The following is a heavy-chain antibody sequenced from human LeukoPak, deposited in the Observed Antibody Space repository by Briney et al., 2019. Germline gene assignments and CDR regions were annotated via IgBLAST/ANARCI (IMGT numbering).Heavy chain of an antibody. V-gene: IGHV1-8*01. CDR1: GYTFTSYD. J-gene: IGHJ5*02. CDR2: MNPNSGNT. D-gene: IGHD5-18*01. Sequence: ASVKVSCKASGYTFTSYDINWVRQATGQGPEWMGWMNPNSGNTGYAQKFQGRVTMTRNTSISTAYMELSSLRSEDTAVYYCARKRTAMAKQNWFDPWGQGTLVTVSS. CDR3: ARKRTAMAKQNWFDP.